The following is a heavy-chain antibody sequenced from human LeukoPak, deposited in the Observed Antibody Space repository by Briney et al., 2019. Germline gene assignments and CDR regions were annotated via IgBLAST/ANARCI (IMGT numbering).Heavy chain of an antibody. CDR2: IKSKTDGGTT. CDR3: TRPDYYDSSGDYLDY. J-gene: IGHJ4*02. D-gene: IGHD3-22*01. V-gene: IGHV3-15*01. CDR1: GCTFSNTC. Sequence: GGTLRLSCAASGCTFSNTCMSWVCQAPGKGLEWVGRIKSKTDGGTTDYAAPVKGRFTISRDDSKNTLYPQMNSLKTENSAVYSCTRPDYYDSSGDYLDYWGQGTLVTVSS.